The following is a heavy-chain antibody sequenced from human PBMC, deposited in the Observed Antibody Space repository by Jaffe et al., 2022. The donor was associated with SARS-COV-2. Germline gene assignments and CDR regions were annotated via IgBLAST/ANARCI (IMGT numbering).Heavy chain of an antibody. D-gene: IGHD1-26*01. CDR2: INHGGYT. J-gene: IGHJ4*01. CDR3: ARGLGTNVRLFDF. CDR1: GYSLTSGYY. V-gene: IGHV4-38-2*02. Sequence: QVQLQESGPGLVKPSETLSLTCNVSGYSLTSGYYWGWIRQSPGKGLEWIASINHGGYTDYNMSLKSRLTLSVDTSKSQFSLKLSSVTAADTAIYYCARGLGTNVRLFDFWGQGTLVTVSS.